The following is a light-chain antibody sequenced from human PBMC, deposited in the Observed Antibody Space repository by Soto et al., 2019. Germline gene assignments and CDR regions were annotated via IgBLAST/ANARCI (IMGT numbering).Light chain of an antibody. V-gene: IGLV1-51*01. J-gene: IGLJ2*01. CDR1: SSNIGTNY. CDR3: STWDDSLSAVL. Sequence: QSVLTQPPSVSAAPGQKVTISCSGSSSNIGTNYVSWYQQLPGTAPKLLIYDNNRRPSGIPDRFSASKSGTSATLGITGLQTGDEADYFCSTWDDSLSAVLFGGGTKLTVL. CDR2: DNN.